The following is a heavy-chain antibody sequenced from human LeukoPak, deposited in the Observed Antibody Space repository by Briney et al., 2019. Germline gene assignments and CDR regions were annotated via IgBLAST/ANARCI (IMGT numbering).Heavy chain of an antibody. J-gene: IGHJ4*02. V-gene: IGHV3-21*01. CDR1: GFTFSSYS. D-gene: IGHD6-13*01. Sequence: PGGSLRLSCAASGFTFSSYSMNWVRQAPGKGLEWVSSISSSSSYIYYADSVKGRFTISRDNAKNSLYLQMNSLRAEDTAVYYCARNQWEYSSSWYAQYYFDFWGQGTLVTVSS. CDR3: ARNQWEYSSSWYAQYYFDF. CDR2: ISSSSSYI.